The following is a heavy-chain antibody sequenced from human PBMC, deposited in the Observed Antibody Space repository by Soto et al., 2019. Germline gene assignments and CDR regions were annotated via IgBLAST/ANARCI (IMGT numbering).Heavy chain of an antibody. J-gene: IGHJ5*02. D-gene: IGHD3-3*01. CDR3: ARGGVSSIFGVVITYNWLDP. Sequence: ETLSLTCAVYGGSFSGYYWSWIRQPPGKGLEWIGEINHSGSTNYNPSLKSRVTISVDTSKNQFSLKLSSVTAADTAVYYCARGGVSSIFGVVITYNWLDPCGQGTLVTVYS. CDR2: INHSGST. V-gene: IGHV4-34*01. CDR1: GGSFSGYY.